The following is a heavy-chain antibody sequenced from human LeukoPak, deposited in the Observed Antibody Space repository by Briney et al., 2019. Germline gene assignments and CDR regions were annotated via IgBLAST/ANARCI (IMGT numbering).Heavy chain of an antibody. Sequence: MASQTLSLTCTVSGGSISSGGYYWSWIRQPPGKGLEWIGYIYHSGSTYYNPSLKSRVTMSLDTSKNYFSLKLASVTAADTAVYYCAREGVKSGYRIDAFDIWGRGTMVTVSS. J-gene: IGHJ3*02. CDR2: IYHSGST. CDR3: AREGVKSGYRIDAFDI. V-gene: IGHV4-30-2*01. CDR1: GGSISSGGYY. D-gene: IGHD3-3*01.